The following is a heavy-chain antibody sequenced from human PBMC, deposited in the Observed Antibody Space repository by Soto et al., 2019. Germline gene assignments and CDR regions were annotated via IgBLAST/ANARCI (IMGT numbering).Heavy chain of an antibody. Sequence: GGSLRLSCTVSGFAFNNYGINWVRQAPGKGLEWVSSISKSDYTYYSDSVKGRFAISRDNAKSSVSLQMNTLRVEDTAVYYCAREDSIIIPAVSDFWGQGTLVTVSA. D-gene: IGHD2-2*01. V-gene: IGHV3-21*01. J-gene: IGHJ4*02. CDR2: ISKSDYT. CDR1: GFAFNNYG. CDR3: AREDSIIIPAVSDF.